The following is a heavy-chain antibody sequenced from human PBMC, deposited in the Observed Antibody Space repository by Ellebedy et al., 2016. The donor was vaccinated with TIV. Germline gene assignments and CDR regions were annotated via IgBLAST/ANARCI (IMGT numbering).Heavy chain of an antibody. J-gene: IGHJ3*02. CDR1: GFIFSGYW. CDR3: AAVQYWEAVFDM. V-gene: IGHV3-74*01. Sequence: PGGSLRLSCAASGFIFSGYWMHWVRQAPGKGLVWVSRINSDGSDTAYADSVRGRFTISRDNAKNTLYQQMNSLRAEDTAVYYCAAVQYWEAVFDMWGQGTMVTVSS. CDR2: INSDGSDT. D-gene: IGHD2-8*02.